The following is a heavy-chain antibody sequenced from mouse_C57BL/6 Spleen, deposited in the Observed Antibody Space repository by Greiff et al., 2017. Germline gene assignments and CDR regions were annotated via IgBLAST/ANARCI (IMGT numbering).Heavy chain of an antibody. CDR2: IHPNSGST. D-gene: IGHD3-3*01. CDR3: AREGTWYFDY. V-gene: IGHV1-64*01. Sequence: QVQLKQPGAELVKPGASVKLSCKASGYTFTSYWMHWVKQRPGQGLEWIGMIHPNSGSTNYNEKFKSKATLTVDKSSSTAYMQLSSLTSEDSAVYYCAREGTWYFDYWGQGTTLTVSS. CDR1: GYTFTSYW. J-gene: IGHJ2*01.